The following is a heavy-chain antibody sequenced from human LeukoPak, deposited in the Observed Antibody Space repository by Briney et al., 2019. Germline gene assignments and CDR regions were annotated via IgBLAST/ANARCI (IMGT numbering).Heavy chain of an antibody. Sequence: GGSVRLSCVASGFTFSHYEMYWVRLAPGRGLEWLTYMSSSGGTIYHADSVKGRFTVSRDNADNSMYLQMDSLRVEDTAVYYCARDLLVVTAKGAFDIWGQGTMVTVSS. CDR2: MSSSGGTI. D-gene: IGHD2-21*02. CDR1: GFTFSHYE. CDR3: ARDLLVVTAKGAFDI. V-gene: IGHV3-48*03. J-gene: IGHJ3*02.